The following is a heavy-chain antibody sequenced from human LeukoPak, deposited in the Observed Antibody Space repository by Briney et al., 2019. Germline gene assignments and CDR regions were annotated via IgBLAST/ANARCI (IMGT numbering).Heavy chain of an antibody. V-gene: IGHV3-33*01. CDR2: IWYDGSNK. J-gene: IGHJ4*02. CDR3: ARDQFAIAVAGSLGY. D-gene: IGHD6-19*01. Sequence: GRSLRLSCAASGFTFSSYGMHWVRQAPGKGLEWVAVIWYDGSNKYYADSVKGRFTISRDNSKNTLYLQMNSLRAEDTAVYYCARDQFAIAVAGSLGYWGQGTLVTVSS. CDR1: GFTFSSYG.